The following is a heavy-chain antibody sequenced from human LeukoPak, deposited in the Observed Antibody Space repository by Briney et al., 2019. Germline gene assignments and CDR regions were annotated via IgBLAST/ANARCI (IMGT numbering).Heavy chain of an antibody. CDR1: GFTFSSYA. Sequence: GGSLRLSCAASGFTFSSYAMSWVRQAPGKGLEWVSAISGSGGSTYYADSVKGRFTISRDNSMNTLYLQMNSLRAEDTAVYYCAKDPLSPEYYYYYYGMDVWGQGTTVTVSS. CDR3: AKDPLSPEYYYYYYGMDV. J-gene: IGHJ6*02. D-gene: IGHD1-14*01. CDR2: ISGSGGST. V-gene: IGHV3-23*01.